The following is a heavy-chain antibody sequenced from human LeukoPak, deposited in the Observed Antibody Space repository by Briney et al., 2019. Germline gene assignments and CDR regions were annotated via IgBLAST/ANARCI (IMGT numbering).Heavy chain of an antibody. J-gene: IGHJ6*04. D-gene: IGHD7-27*01. CDR3: ARIWAEGV. CDR2: INHSGST. CDR1: GGSFSGYY. V-gene: IGHV4-34*01. Sequence: NPSETLSLTCAVYGGSFSGYYWSWIRQPPGKGLEWIGEINHSGSTNYNPSLKSRVTISVDTSKNQFSLKLSSVTAADTAVYYCARIWAEGVWGKGTTVTVSS.